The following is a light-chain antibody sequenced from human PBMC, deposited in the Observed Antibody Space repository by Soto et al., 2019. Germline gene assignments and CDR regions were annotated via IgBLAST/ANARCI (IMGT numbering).Light chain of an antibody. CDR2: GAS. V-gene: IGKV3-15*01. J-gene: IGKJ2*03. CDR1: QSVGSN. Sequence: EIVMTQSPATLSVSPGDGATLSCRASQSVGSNLAWYQQKPGQPPRLLISGASTRATGIPARFSGSGSGTEFTLTISSLQSEDFGVYYCQHYNTWPPYSFGQGTKVEIK. CDR3: QHYNTWPPYS.